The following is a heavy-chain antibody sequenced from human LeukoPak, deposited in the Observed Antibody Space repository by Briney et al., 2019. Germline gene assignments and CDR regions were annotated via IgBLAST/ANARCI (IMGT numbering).Heavy chain of an antibody. Sequence: GGSLRLSCAASGFTFSSYAMSWVRQAPGKGLEWVSAISGSGGRTYYADSVKGRFTISRDNSKNTLYLQMNSLRAEDTAVYYCASYAREDNSGYYAGFDYWGQGTLVTVSS. V-gene: IGHV3-23*01. D-gene: IGHD3-22*01. CDR3: ASYAREDNSGYYAGFDY. CDR1: GFTFSSYA. J-gene: IGHJ4*02. CDR2: ISGSGGRT.